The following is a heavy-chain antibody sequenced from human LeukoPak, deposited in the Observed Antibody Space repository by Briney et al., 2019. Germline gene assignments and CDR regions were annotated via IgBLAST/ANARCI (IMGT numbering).Heavy chain of an antibody. CDR1: GFTFTTYW. CDR3: ARDAVDTANAV. J-gene: IGHJ6*02. V-gene: IGHV3-74*01. Sequence: QSGGSLRLSCAASGFTFTTYWMRWVRQAPGKGLVWVSHINSDGSITSYADSVKGRFTISRDNAKNTLYLQMNSLRAEDTAVYYCARDAVDTANAVWGQGTTVTVSS. D-gene: IGHD5-18*01. CDR2: INSDGSIT.